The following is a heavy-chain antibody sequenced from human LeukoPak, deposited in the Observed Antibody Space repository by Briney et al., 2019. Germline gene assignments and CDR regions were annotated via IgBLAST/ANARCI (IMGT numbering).Heavy chain of an antibody. CDR2: ISAYNGNT. J-gene: IGHJ4*02. CDR1: GYTFTSYG. Sequence: ASVKVSCKASGYTFTSYGISWVRQAPGQGLEWMGWISAYNGNTNYAQKLQGRVTMTTDTSTSTAYMELSSLRSEDTAVYYCASTSYDSSGYYFDYWGQGTLVTVSS. CDR3: ASTSYDSSGYYFDY. V-gene: IGHV1-18*01. D-gene: IGHD3-22*01.